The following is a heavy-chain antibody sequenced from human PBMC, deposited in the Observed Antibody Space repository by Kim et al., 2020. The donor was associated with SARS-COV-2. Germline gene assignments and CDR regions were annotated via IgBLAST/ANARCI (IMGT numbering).Heavy chain of an antibody. CDR1: GFTFSSYG. Sequence: GGSLRLSCAASGFTFSSYGMHWVRQAPGKGLEWVAVISYDGSNKYYADSVKGRFTISRDNSKNTLYLQMNSLRAEDTAVYYCAKDSGDIVVVPAAMSWGQGTLVTVSS. CDR2: ISYDGSNK. J-gene: IGHJ4*02. CDR3: AKDSGDIVVVPAAMS. V-gene: IGHV3-30*18. D-gene: IGHD2-2*01.